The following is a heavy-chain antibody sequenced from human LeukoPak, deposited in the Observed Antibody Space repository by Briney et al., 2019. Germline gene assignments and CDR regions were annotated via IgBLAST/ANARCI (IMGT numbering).Heavy chain of an antibody. CDR1: GGSISSSSYY. J-gene: IGHJ4*02. Sequence: SETLSLTCTVSGGSISSSSYYWGWVRQPPGKGLEWIGSIRYSGSTYYNPSLKSRLTMSVDTSKNQFSLKLSSVTAADTAVYYCASYCSGGTCYLGFDYWGQGTLVTVSS. D-gene: IGHD2-15*01. CDR2: IRYSGST. CDR3: ASYCSGGTCYLGFDY. V-gene: IGHV4-39*01.